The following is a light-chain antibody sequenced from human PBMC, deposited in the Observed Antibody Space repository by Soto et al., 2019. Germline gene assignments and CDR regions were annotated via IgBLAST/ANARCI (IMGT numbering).Light chain of an antibody. CDR2: DAS. CDR3: QQRSSWPIT. V-gene: IGKV3-11*01. Sequence: EIVMTQSPATPSVSPGERATLSCRASQSVSSNLAWYQQRPGQAPRLLINDASRRATGIPDRFSGSGSGADFTLTISSLEPEDFAVYYCQQRSSWPITFGQGTRLEIK. J-gene: IGKJ5*01. CDR1: QSVSSN.